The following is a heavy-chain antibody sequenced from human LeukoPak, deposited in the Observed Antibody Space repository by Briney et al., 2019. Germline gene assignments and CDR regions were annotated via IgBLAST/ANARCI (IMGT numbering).Heavy chain of an antibody. J-gene: IGHJ4*02. V-gene: IGHV3-15*01. D-gene: IGHD3-10*01. CDR2: IKTKTDGGRT. CDR1: GFTFTDAW. CDR3: TTGIRGD. Sequence: GGSLRLSCAASGFTFTDAWMSWVRQVPGKGLEWVGRIKTKTDGGRTDYAAPVKGRFSISRDDSENTVYLQMNSLKIEDTAVYYCTTGIRGDWGQGTLVTVSS.